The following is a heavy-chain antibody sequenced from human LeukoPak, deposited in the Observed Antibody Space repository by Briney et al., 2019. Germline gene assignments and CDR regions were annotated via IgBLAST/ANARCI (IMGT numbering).Heavy chain of an antibody. CDR2: INPNSGGT. CDR1: GYTFTGYY. CDR3: ARGRKRFNSSGRDAFDI. D-gene: IGHD6-19*01. J-gene: IGHJ3*02. Sequence: GASVKVSCKASGYTFTGYYMHWVRQAPGQGLEWMGWINPNSGGTNYAQKVQGRVTMTRDTSISTAYMELSRLRSDDTAVYYCARGRKRFNSSGRDAFDIWGQGTMVTVSS. V-gene: IGHV1-2*02.